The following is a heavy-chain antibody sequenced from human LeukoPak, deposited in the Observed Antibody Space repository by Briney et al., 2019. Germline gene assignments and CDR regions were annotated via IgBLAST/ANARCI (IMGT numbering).Heavy chain of an antibody. D-gene: IGHD6-6*01. V-gene: IGHV3-30-3*01. CDR1: GFTFSSYA. CDR3: ARSIAALYNWFDP. J-gene: IGHJ5*02. CDR2: ISYDGSNK. Sequence: PGGSLRLSCAASGFTFSSYAMHWVRQAPGKGLEWVAVISYDGSNKYYADSVKGRFTISRDNSKNTLYLQMNSLRAEDTAVYYCARSIAALYNWFDPWGQGTLVTVSS.